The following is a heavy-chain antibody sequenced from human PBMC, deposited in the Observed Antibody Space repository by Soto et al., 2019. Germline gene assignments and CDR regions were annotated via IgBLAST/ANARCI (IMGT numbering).Heavy chain of an antibody. CDR2: INPNSGGT. CDR1: GYTFTGYY. D-gene: IGHD3-3*01. Sequence: ASVKVSCKASGYTFTGYYMHWVRQAPGQGLEWMGWINPNSGGTNYAQKFQGWVTMTRDTSISTAYMELSRLRSDDTALYYCARGSSSIFGVVNNWFDPWGQGTLVTVSS. J-gene: IGHJ5*02. V-gene: IGHV1-2*04. CDR3: ARGSSSIFGVVNNWFDP.